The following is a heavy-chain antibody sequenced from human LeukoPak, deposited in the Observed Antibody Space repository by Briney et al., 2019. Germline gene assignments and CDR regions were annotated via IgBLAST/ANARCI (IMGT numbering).Heavy chain of an antibody. V-gene: IGHV1-3*01. CDR2: INAGNGNT. D-gene: IGHD3-3*01. CDR3: ARDPRERITIFGVVILPGYYYGIDV. CDR1: GYTFTSYA. J-gene: IGHJ6*02. Sequence: ASVKVSCKASGYTFTSYAMHWVRQAPGQRLEWMGWINAGNGNTKYSQKFQGRVTITRDTSASTAYMDVSSLRSEDTAVYYCARDPRERITIFGVVILPGYYYGIDVWGQGTTVTVSS.